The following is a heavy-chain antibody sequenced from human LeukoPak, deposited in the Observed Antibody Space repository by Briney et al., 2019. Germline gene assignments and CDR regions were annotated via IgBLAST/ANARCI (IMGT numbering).Heavy chain of an antibody. V-gene: IGHV4-30-2*01. J-gene: IGHJ3*01. Sequence: SETLSLTCTVSGGSISSGGYYWSWIRQPPGKGLEWIGYIYHSGSTYYNPSLKSRVTISIDKSKNQFSLRLNSVTAADTAVYYCVRSGVTTPLGAFDFWGPGTLVTVSS. CDR3: VRSGVTTPLGAFDF. CDR1: GGSISSGGYY. CDR2: IYHSGST. D-gene: IGHD3-10*01.